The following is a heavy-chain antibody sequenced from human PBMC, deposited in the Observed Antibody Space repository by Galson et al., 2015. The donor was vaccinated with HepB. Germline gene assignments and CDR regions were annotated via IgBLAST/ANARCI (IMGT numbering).Heavy chain of an antibody. D-gene: IGHD3-16*01. CDR1: GFSFDTYA. CDR2: ISVDGDIT. V-gene: IGHV3-23*01. Sequence: SLRLSCAGSGFSFDTYAMNWVRQAPGKGLEWVASISVDGDITYYAHSVRGRFTISRADSRSTLYLQMNSLRAEDTAMYYCVKDRLGELPLVWGQGTMVTVSS. CDR3: VKDRLGELPLV. J-gene: IGHJ3*01.